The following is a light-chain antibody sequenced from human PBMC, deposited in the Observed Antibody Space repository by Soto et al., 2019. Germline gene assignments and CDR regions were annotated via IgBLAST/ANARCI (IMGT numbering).Light chain of an antibody. V-gene: IGLV2-14*01. CDR2: EVT. Sequence: QSALTQLASVSGSPGQSITISCTGTSSDVGDYNYVSWYRQHPGNAPKLIIYEVTNRPSGISNRFSGSKSGNTASLTISGLQADDESYYYCTSYSSGSSLVIFGGGTKVTVL. CDR3: TSYSSGSSLVI. CDR1: SSDVGDYNY. J-gene: IGLJ2*01.